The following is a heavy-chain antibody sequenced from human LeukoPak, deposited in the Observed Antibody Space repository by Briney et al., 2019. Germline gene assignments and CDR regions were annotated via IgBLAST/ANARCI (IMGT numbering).Heavy chain of an antibody. CDR1: GGSISSYD. CDR3: ARGRYSYGPPYYFDY. J-gene: IGHJ4*02. CDR2: IYYSGST. Sequence: SETLSLTCTVSGGSISSYDWSWIRQPPGKGLEWIGYIYYSGSTNYYPSLKSRVTITLDTSKNQFSLKLRTVTAADKAVYYCARGRYSYGPPYYFDYWGQGTLVTVSS. D-gene: IGHD5-18*01. V-gene: IGHV4-59*12.